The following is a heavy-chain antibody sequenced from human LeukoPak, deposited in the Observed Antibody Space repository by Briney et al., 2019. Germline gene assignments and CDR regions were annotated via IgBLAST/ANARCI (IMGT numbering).Heavy chain of an antibody. V-gene: IGHV3-64D*06. D-gene: IGHD2-21*02. Sequence: GGSLRLSCLGSGFTFSWYGMNWVRQAPGRGLEYVSAISKNGVTTYYVDSVKGRFTISRDNSKNTLYLQMNSLRVEDTAVYFCVKDLSDRDVDYWGQGTLVTVAS. CDR2: ISKNGVTT. J-gene: IGHJ4*02. CDR3: VKDLSDRDVDY. CDR1: GFTFSWYG.